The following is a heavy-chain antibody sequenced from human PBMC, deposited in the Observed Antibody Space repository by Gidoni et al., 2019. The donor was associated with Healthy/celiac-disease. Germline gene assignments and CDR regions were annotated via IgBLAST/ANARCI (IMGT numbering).Heavy chain of an antibody. D-gene: IGHD3-3*01. CDR1: GGTFSSYA. J-gene: IGHJ4*02. CDR2: IIPIFGTA. CDR3: ASLGRITIFGVVISTAEDGNAFDY. Sequence: QVQLVQSGAEVKKPGSSVKVACEASGGTFSSYASSWVRQAPGQGLEWMGGIIPIFGTANYAQKFQGRVTITADESTSTAYMELSSLRSEDTAVYYCASLGRITIFGVVISTAEDGNAFDYWGQGTLVTVSS. V-gene: IGHV1-69*01.